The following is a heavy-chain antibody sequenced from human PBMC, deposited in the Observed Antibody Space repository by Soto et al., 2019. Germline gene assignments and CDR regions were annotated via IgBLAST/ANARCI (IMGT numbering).Heavy chain of an antibody. Sequence: QVQLVQSGAEVKKPGASVKVSCNASGYTFTTYGISWVRQAPGQGLEWMGRISAYNGDTNFAQKLQGRVTMTTDTSTNTAYMQLRSLTSDDTAVYYCARDYGSSWIEGDVVDYWGQGTLVTVSS. CDR3: ARDYGSSWIEGDVVDY. CDR2: ISAYNGDT. V-gene: IGHV1-18*01. CDR1: GYTFTTYG. J-gene: IGHJ4*02. D-gene: IGHD6-13*01.